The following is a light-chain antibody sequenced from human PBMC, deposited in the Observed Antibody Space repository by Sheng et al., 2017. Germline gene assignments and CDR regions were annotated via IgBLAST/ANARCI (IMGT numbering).Light chain of an antibody. J-gene: IGLJ3*02. CDR2: YKSDSDK. CDR3: MIWHSSAWV. CDR1: SGINVGIYK. Sequence: QLVLTQPASLSASPGASASLTCTLRSGINVGIYKIYWYQQKPGSPPQHLLTYKSDSDKQQGSGVPSRFSGSKDSSANAGILLISGLQSEDEADYYCMIWHSSAWVFGGGTKLTVL. V-gene: IGLV5-45*01.